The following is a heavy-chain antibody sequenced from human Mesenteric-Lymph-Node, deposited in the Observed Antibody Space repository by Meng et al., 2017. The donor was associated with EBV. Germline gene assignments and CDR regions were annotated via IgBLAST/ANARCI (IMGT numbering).Heavy chain of an antibody. V-gene: IGHV4-30-4*01. Sequence: QVQLQESGPGLVKPSQTLSLTCAVSGGSIISGGYYWSWIRQPPGKGLEWIGYIYYSGSTYYNPSLKSRVTISVDTSKNQFSLKLSSVTAADTAVYYCARGLEVATMSYWGQGTLVTVSS. CDR1: GGSIISGGYY. D-gene: IGHD5-12*01. CDR2: IYYSGST. CDR3: ARGLEVATMSY. J-gene: IGHJ4*02.